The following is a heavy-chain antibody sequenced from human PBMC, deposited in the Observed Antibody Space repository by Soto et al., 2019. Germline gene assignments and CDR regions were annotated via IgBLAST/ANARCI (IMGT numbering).Heavy chain of an antibody. D-gene: IGHD2-2*01. CDR1: GFTFSDHY. CDR2: ISSSSSFT. V-gene: IGHV3-11*05. J-gene: IGHJ3*02. Sequence: QVQLVESGGGLVKPGGSLRLSCAASGFTFSDHYVSWIRQAPGKGLESVSYISSSSSFTNAADSVKGRFTISRDNAKKSLYLQMNSLRADYTAVDYCARVRRSQLISAFADGFDIWGQGTMVTVSS. CDR3: ARVRRSQLISAFADGFDI.